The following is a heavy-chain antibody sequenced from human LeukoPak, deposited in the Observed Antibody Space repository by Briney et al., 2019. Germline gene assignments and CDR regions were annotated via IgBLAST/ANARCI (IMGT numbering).Heavy chain of an antibody. CDR2: INPNSGGT. CDR3: ARGQQLASN. J-gene: IGHJ4*02. V-gene: IGHV1-2*02. CDR1: GYTFTGYY. D-gene: IGHD6-13*01. Sequence: GASVKVSCKASGYTFTGYYIYWVRQAPGQGLEWMGWINPNSGGTNYAQKFQGRVTMTREMSISTAYMELSRLRSDDTAVYYCARGQQLASNRGQGTLVTVSS.